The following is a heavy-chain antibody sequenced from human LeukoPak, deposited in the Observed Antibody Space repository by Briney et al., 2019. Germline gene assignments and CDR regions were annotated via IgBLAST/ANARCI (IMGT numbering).Heavy chain of an antibody. CDR1: GYTFTGYY. CDR2: INPNSGGT. D-gene: IGHD3-10*01. Sequence: ASVKVSCKASGYTFTGYYMHWVRQAPGQGLEWMGWINPNSGGTNYAQKFQGRDTMTRDTSISTAYMELSRLRSDDTAVYYCARKYYGSGSYYVDYWGQGTLVTVSS. V-gene: IGHV1-2*02. CDR3: ARKYYGSGSYYVDY. J-gene: IGHJ4*02.